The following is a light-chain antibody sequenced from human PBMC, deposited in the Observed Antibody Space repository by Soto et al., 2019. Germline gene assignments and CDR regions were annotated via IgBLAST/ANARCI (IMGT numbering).Light chain of an antibody. V-gene: IGKV1-39*01. CDR1: QNVRNY. CDR2: AAS. J-gene: IGKJ1*01. Sequence: DIQMTQSPSFVSASVGDRVTITCRASQNVRNYLNWYQKKSGEAPNLLIFAASTLQSGVPSRFSGSGAETEFTLTISSLQPEDFATYYCQESYTRAFGQGTVVEI. CDR3: QESYTRA.